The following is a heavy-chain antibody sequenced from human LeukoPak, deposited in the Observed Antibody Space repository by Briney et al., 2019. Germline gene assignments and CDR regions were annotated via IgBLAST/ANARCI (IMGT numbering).Heavy chain of an antibody. J-gene: IGHJ6*03. CDR1: GGSISSGDYY. CDR2: IYYSGST. CDR3: ASVAYYDILTGPPGDYYMDV. Sequence: PSQTLSLTCTVSGGSISSGDYYWSWIRQPPGKGLEWIGYIYYSGSTYYNPSLKSRVTISVDTSKNQFSLKLSSVTAADTAVYYCASVAYYDILTGPPGDYYMDVWGKGTTVTVSS. D-gene: IGHD3-9*01. V-gene: IGHV4-30-4*08.